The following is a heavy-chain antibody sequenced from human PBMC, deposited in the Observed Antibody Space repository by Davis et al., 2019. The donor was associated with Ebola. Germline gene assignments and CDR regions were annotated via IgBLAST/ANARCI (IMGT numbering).Heavy chain of an antibody. V-gene: IGHV3-15*01. CDR1: GFTFSNAW. Sequence: GGSLRLSCAASGFTFSNAWMSWVRQAPGKGLEWVGRIKSKTDGGTTDYAAPVKGRFTISRDDSKNTLYLQMNSLRAEDTAVYYCAKDKNWCSGGSCFLYYYYDMDVWGQGTTVTVSS. CDR2: IKSKTDGGTT. D-gene: IGHD2-15*01. CDR3: AKDKNWCSGGSCFLYYYYDMDV. J-gene: IGHJ6*02.